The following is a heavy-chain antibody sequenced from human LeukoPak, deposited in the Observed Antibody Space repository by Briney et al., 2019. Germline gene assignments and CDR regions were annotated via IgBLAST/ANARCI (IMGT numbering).Heavy chain of an antibody. CDR1: GGSISSYY. CDR3: ARAAAYYYDSSGYYYGDRPGYYFDY. J-gene: IGHJ4*02. D-gene: IGHD3-22*01. CDR2: IYYSGST. V-gene: IGHV4-30-4*01. Sequence: SETLSLTCTVSGGSISSYYWSWIRQPPGKGLEWIRYIYYSGSTYYNPSLKSRVTISVDTSKNQFSLKLSSVTAADTAVYYCARAAAYYYDSSGYYYGDRPGYYFDYWGQGTLVTVSS.